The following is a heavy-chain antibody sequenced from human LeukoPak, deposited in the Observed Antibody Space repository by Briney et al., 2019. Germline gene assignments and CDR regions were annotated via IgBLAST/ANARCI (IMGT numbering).Heavy chain of an antibody. V-gene: IGHV4-59*01. Sequence: SETLSLTCTVSGGSISSYYWSWIRQPPGKGLEWIGYIYYSGSTNYNPSLKSRVTISVDTSKNQFSLKLSSVTAADTAVYYCARGGYYYGSGSYSSGYYYYMDVWGKGTTVTVSS. CDR1: GGSISSYY. D-gene: IGHD3-10*01. CDR2: IYYSGST. CDR3: ARGGYYYGSGSYSSGYYYYMDV. J-gene: IGHJ6*03.